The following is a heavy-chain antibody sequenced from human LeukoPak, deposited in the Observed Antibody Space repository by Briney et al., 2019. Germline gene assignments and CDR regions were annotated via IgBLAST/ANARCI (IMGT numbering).Heavy chain of an antibody. Sequence: ASVKVSCKASGGTFSSYAISWVRQAPGQGLEWMGGIIPIFGTANYAQKFQGRVTITADESTSTAYMELSSLGSEDTAVYYCARVYYGDYYFDYWGQGTLVTVSS. CDR3: ARVYYGDYYFDY. J-gene: IGHJ4*02. CDR2: IIPIFGTA. CDR1: GGTFSSYA. V-gene: IGHV1-69*13. D-gene: IGHD4-17*01.